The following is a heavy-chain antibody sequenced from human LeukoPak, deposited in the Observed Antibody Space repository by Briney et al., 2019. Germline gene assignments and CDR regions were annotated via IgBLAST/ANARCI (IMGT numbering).Heavy chain of an antibody. CDR3: TGSFGELTFFDY. CDR2: IASETYGGTA. D-gene: IGHD3-10*01. V-gene: IGHV3-49*04. J-gene: IGHJ4*02. CDR1: GFTFGDYA. Sequence: GGSLRLSCTASGFTFGDYAMTWVRQAPGKGLEWEGFIASETYGGTAEYAASVKGRFTISRDDSKSIAYLQMNSLKTEDTAVYYCTGSFGELTFFDYWGLGTLVTVSS.